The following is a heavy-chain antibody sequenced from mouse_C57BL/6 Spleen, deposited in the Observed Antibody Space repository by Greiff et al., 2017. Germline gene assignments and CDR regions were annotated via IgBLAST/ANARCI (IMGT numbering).Heavy chain of an antibody. CDR1: GYTFTSYG. CDR3: ARECTTVVATDY. V-gene: IGHV1-81*01. Sequence: QVQLQQSGAELARPGASVKLSCKASGYTFTSYGISWVKQRTGQGLEWIGEIYPRSGNTYYNEKFKGKATLTADKSSSTAYMELRSLTSEDSAVYFCARECTTVVATDYWGQGTTLTVCS. J-gene: IGHJ2*01. D-gene: IGHD1-1*01. CDR2: IYPRSGNT.